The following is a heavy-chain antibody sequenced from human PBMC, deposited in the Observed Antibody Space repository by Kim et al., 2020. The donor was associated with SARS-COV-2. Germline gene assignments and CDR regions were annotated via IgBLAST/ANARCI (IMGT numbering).Heavy chain of an antibody. CDR3: ARAPHYYGSGSYYSGNWFDP. V-gene: IGHV4-59*01. D-gene: IGHD3-10*01. J-gene: IGHJ5*02. Sequence: RVTISVDTSKNQFSLKLSSVTAADTAVYYCARAPHYYGSGSYYSGNWFDPWGQGTLVTVSS.